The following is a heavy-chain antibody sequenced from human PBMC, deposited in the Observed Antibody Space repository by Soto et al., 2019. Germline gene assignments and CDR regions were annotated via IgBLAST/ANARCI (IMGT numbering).Heavy chain of an antibody. Sequence: SVKVSCNASGYTFTGYYMHWVRQAPGQGLEWMGWINPNSGGTNYAQKFQGWVTMTRDTSISTAYMELSRLGSDDTAVYYCARESSYSSSPMDVWGQGTTVTVSS. CDR2: INPNSGGT. D-gene: IGHD6-6*01. CDR1: GYTFTGYY. V-gene: IGHV1-2*04. J-gene: IGHJ6*02. CDR3: ARESSYSSSPMDV.